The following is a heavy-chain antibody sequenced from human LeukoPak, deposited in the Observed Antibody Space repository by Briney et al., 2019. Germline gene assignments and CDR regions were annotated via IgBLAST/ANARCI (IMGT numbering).Heavy chain of an antibody. V-gene: IGHV3-74*01. D-gene: IGHD3-22*01. CDR2: INTDGSST. CDR3: AKERAGYYDSIVFDY. Sequence: GGSLRLSCAASGFTFGSYWMHWVRQAPGKGLVWVSRINTDGSSTSYADSVKGRFTISRDNAKNTLYLQMNSLRAEDTAVYYCAKERAGYYDSIVFDYWGQGTLVTVSS. J-gene: IGHJ4*02. CDR1: GFTFGSYW.